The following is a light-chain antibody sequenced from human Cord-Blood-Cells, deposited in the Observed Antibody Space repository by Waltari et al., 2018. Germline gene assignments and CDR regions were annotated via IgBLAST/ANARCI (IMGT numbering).Light chain of an antibody. V-gene: IGKV2-30*01. CDR1: QSLVYSDGNTY. Sequence: DVVMTQSPLSLPVTLGQPASISCRSSQSLVYSDGNTYLNWFQQRPGQSPRRLIYKVSNRDSEVPDRFGGRGSGTDFTLKISRVEAEDVGVYYCMQGTHWPPYTFGQVTKLEIK. J-gene: IGKJ2*01. CDR3: MQGTHWPPYT. CDR2: KVS.